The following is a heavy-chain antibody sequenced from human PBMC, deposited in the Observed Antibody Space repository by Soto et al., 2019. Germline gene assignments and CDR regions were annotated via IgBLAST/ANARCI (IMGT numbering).Heavy chain of an antibody. CDR3: ARARVVAARQSGIEV. Sequence: ASVKVSCKASGYTFTSYYLHWVRQAPGQGLEWMGIINPSVGSASYAQKFQGRVTMTRDPSTSTVYMELSSLTSEDTAVYYCARARVVAARQSGIEVWGQGTTVTVSS. J-gene: IGHJ6*01. CDR1: GYTFTSYY. CDR2: INPSVGSA. D-gene: IGHD6-6*01. V-gene: IGHV1-46*01.